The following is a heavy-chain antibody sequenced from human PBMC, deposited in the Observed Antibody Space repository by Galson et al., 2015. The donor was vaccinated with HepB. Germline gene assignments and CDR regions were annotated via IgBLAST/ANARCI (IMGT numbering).Heavy chain of an antibody. CDR2: ISRNGAGT. CDR3: VTELGDY. CDR1: GFAFDTYA. D-gene: IGHD3-16*01. Sequence: SLRLSCAASGFAFDTYAMHWVRQAPGKGLEYLSAISRNGAGTFYTDSVKGRFIISRDNSKNTLLLQMSSLRPDDTAVYYCVTELGDYWGQGTLVTVS. V-gene: IGHV3-64D*06. J-gene: IGHJ4*02.